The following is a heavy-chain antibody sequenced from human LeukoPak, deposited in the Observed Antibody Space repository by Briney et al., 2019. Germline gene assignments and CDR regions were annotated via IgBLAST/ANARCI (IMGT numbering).Heavy chain of an antibody. CDR3: ASAATTDYYYYMDV. Sequence: GGSLRLSCAASGFTFSSYSMNWVRQAPGKGLEWVSSISSSSSYIYYADSVKGRFTISRDNAKNSLYLQMNSLRAEDTAVYYCASAATTDYYYYMDVWGKGTTVTVSS. CDR2: ISSSSSYI. J-gene: IGHJ6*03. D-gene: IGHD1-26*01. V-gene: IGHV3-21*01. CDR1: GFTFSSYS.